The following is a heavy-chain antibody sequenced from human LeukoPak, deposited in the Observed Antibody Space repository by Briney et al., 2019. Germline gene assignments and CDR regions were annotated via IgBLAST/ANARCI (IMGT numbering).Heavy chain of an antibody. D-gene: IGHD4-23*01. CDR1: GYSISNGYY. Sequence: SETLSLTCTVSGYSISNGYYWGWIRQPPGKGLEWIGSMFHSGSTDYNPSLKSRLTISVDTSKNQFSLRLSSVTAADTAVYYCARRKSGGFDYWGQGTLVTVSS. J-gene: IGHJ4*02. V-gene: IGHV4-38-2*02. CDR3: ARRKSGGFDY. CDR2: MFHSGST.